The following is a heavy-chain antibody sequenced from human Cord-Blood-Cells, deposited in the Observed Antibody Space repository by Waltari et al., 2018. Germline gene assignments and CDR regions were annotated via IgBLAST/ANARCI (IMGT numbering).Heavy chain of an antibody. CDR1: GYTFTPYG. CDR3: ARGVNDYSNYYFDY. D-gene: IGHD4-4*01. CDR2: ISDYNGNT. J-gene: IGHJ4*02. V-gene: IGHV1-18*01. Sequence: QVQLVQSGAEVKKPGAPVKVSSKASGYTFTPYGISRVRPAPGQGLGWMGWISDYNGNTNDAQKLQGRVTMTTDTSTSTAYMELRSLRSDDTAVYYCARGVNDYSNYYFDYWGQGTLVTVSS.